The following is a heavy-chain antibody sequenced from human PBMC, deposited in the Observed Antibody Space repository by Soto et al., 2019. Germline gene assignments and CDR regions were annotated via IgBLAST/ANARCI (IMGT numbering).Heavy chain of an antibody. CDR3: ASNYAYAEGYYWYGIDV. V-gene: IGHV3-23*01. J-gene: IGHJ6*02. CDR2: ISSYGSET. CDR1: GFTFSSYA. Sequence: GGSLRLSCAASGFTFSSYAMSWVRQAPGKGLEWVSAISSYGSETHYADSVKGRFTISRDNAKNTLYLQMKSLRADDTAVYYCASNYAYAEGYYWYGIDVWGQGTTVTVSS. D-gene: IGHD3-16*01.